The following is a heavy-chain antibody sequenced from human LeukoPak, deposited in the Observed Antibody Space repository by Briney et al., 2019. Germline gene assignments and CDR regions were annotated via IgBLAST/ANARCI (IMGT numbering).Heavy chain of an antibody. Sequence: GGSLRLSCAASGFIFSSYVMHWVRQAPGKGLEYVSAISSNGDSTYYANSVKGRFTISRDNSKNTLYLQMGSLRAEDMAVYYCARGHHSSGWYANDYWGQGTLATVSS. D-gene: IGHD6-19*01. V-gene: IGHV3-64*01. J-gene: IGHJ4*02. CDR1: GFIFSSYV. CDR3: ARGHHSSGWYANDY. CDR2: ISSNGDST.